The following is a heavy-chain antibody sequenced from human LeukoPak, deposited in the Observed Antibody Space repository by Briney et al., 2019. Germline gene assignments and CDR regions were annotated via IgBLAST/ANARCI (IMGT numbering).Heavy chain of an antibody. CDR3: ARALGRIAAAGTGY. CDR1: GYTFTGYY. D-gene: IGHD6-13*01. V-gene: IGHV1-2*02. Sequence: WASVKVSCKASGYTFTGYYMHWVRQAPGQGLEWMGWINPNSGGTNYAQKFQGRVTMTRDTSISTAYMELSRLRSDDTAVYYWARALGRIAAAGTGYWGQGTLVTVSS. CDR2: INPNSGGT. J-gene: IGHJ4*02.